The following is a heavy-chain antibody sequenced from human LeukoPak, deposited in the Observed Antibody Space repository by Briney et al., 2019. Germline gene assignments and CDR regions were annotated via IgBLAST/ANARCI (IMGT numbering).Heavy chain of an antibody. CDR2: INNDGSST. D-gene: IGHD3-10*01. V-gene: IGHV3-74*01. J-gene: IGHJ5*02. CDR1: GFIFNNYW. Sequence: GGSLRLSCTVSGFIFNNYWMHWARHAPGKGLVWVSRINNDGSSTSYADSVKGRFTVSRDNAKNTLFLQMNSLRPEDTAVYYCAKDQGARYYGSGGSLFDPWGQGTLVTVSS. CDR3: AKDQGARYYGSGGSLFDP.